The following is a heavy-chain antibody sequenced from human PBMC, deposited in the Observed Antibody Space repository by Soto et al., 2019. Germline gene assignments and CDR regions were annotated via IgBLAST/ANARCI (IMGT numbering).Heavy chain of an antibody. V-gene: IGHV3-23*01. CDR1: GFTFRYYD. Sequence: GGSLGFPCEAFGFTFRYYDMFWVRQAPGKGPEWVSFVSTSGGRTEYADYVRGRFTISRDNAKNTLHLEMNSLRAEDTAVYYCVRDGHCITTSCYGNWFDPWGQGTLVTVSS. J-gene: IGHJ5*02. D-gene: IGHD2-2*01. CDR3: VRDGHCITTSCYGNWFDP. CDR2: VSTSGGRT.